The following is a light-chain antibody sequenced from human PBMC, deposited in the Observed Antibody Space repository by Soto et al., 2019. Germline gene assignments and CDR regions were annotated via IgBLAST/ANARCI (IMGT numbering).Light chain of an antibody. CDR1: SSDVGKYDY. V-gene: IGLV2-14*01. CDR2: EVT. CDR3: SSYSSSGTLFV. Sequence: QSALTQPPSASGSPGQSVTISCTGTSSDVGKYDYVSWFQHHPGKAPKLIIYEVTTRPSGVSTRFSGSKSGNTASLTISGLQAEDEADYHCSSYSSSGTLFVFGTGTKLTVL. J-gene: IGLJ1*01.